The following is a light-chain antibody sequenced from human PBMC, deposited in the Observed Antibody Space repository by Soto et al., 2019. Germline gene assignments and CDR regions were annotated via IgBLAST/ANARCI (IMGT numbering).Light chain of an antibody. V-gene: IGLV1-40*01. Sequence: QAVVTQPLSVSGAPGQRVTISCTGSSSNIGAGYDVHWYQQLPRTAPKLLIYGNSNRPSGVPDRFSGSKSGTSASLAITGLQAEDEADYYCQSYDSSLSGYVVFGGGTKLTVL. J-gene: IGLJ2*01. CDR1: SSNIGAGYD. CDR2: GNS. CDR3: QSYDSSLSGYVV.